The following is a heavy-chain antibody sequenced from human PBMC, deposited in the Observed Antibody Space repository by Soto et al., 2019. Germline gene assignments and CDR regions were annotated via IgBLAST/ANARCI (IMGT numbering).Heavy chain of an antibody. CDR1: GFTFSSYE. Sequence: EVQLVESGGGLVQPGGSLRLSCAASGFTFSSYEMNWVRQAPGKGLEWVSYISSSGSTIYYADSVKGRFTISRDNAKNSLYLQMNSLRAEDTAVYDCARDRWGSGGAWVDYWGQGTLVTVSS. CDR3: ARDRWGSGGAWVDY. CDR2: ISSSGSTI. J-gene: IGHJ4*02. D-gene: IGHD3-16*01. V-gene: IGHV3-48*03.